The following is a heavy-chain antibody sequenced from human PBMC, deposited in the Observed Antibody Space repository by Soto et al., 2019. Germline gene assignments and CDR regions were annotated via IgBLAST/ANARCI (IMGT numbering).Heavy chain of an antibody. CDR2: INPSGGST. V-gene: IGHV1-46*01. D-gene: IGHD2-2*01. J-gene: IGHJ6*02. Sequence: ASVKVSCKASGYTFTSYYMHWVRQAPGQGREWMGIINPSGGSTSYAQKFQGRVTMTRDTSTSTVYMELSSLRSEDTAVYYCARDPENDRVPAADPGQLWPNYYYYYGMDVWGQGTTVTVSS. CDR3: ARDPENDRVPAADPGQLWPNYYYYYGMDV. CDR1: GYTFTSYY.